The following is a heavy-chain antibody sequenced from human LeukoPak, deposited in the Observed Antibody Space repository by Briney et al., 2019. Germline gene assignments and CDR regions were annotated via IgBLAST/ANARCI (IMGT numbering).Heavy chain of an antibody. J-gene: IGHJ6*02. D-gene: IGHD4-17*01. Sequence: GGSLRLSCAASGFTFSNYAMSWVRQAPGKRLEWVSSVSGGGGTTYYADSVQGRFTISRDNSKNTVYLQMNSLRVEDTAVYYCARDPRTTGKSNYGMDVWGQGTTVTVSS. CDR3: ARDPRTTGKSNYGMDV. CDR1: GFTFSNYA. CDR2: VSGGGGTT. V-gene: IGHV3-23*01.